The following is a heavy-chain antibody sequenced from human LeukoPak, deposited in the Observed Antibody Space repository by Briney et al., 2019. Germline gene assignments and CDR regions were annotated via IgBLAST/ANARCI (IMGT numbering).Heavy chain of an antibody. CDR3: ASRSGSYWYYLEY. J-gene: IGHJ4*02. D-gene: IGHD1-26*01. CDR2: ISSSGATM. Sequence: QSGGSLRLSCAASGFSFSSYEMNWVRQAPGKGLEWVSYISSSGATMYYADSVKGRFTISRDNAKNSLYLQMNSLRSEDTAVYYCASRSGSYWYYLEYWGQGTLVTVSS. CDR1: GFSFSSYE. V-gene: IGHV3-48*03.